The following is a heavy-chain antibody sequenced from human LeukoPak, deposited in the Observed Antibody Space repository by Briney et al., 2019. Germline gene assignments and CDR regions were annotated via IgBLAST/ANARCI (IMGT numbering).Heavy chain of an antibody. Sequence: PGGSLRLSCAASGFTFSSYSMNWVRQAPGKGLEWVSSISSSSSYIYYADSVKGRFTISRDNAKNSLYLQMNSLRAEDTAVYYCARSYPKLWFGESNPFDYWGQGTLVTVSS. CDR3: ARSYPKLWFGESNPFDY. V-gene: IGHV3-21*01. J-gene: IGHJ4*02. CDR2: ISSSSSYI. CDR1: GFTFSSYS. D-gene: IGHD3-10*01.